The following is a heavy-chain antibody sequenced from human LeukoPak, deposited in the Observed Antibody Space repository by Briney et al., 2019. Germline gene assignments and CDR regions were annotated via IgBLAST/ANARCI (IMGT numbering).Heavy chain of an antibody. Sequence: GGSLRLSCAASGFSFKVFAMTWVRQAPGKGLEWVSSIVRNGDHTYYADSLKGRFTISRDNSKGTLYLQMNSLRAEDTAVYYCAKRIQSAMAMGYWGQGTLVTVSS. CDR3: AKRIQSAMAMGY. J-gene: IGHJ4*02. D-gene: IGHD5-18*01. CDR2: IVRNGDHT. CDR1: GFSFKVFA. V-gene: IGHV3-23*01.